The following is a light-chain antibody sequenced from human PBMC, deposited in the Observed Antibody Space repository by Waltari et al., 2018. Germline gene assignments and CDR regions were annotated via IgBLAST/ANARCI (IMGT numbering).Light chain of an antibody. CDR3: CSSAGIVV. V-gene: IGLV2-23*02. CDR2: EVT. Sequence: QSALTQPASVPGCPGQSTPISCAGTRSVAGSYNVFSWYQHHACNAPKLMIYEVTNRPSGVSNRFSGSKSGNTASLTISGLQAEDEADYYCCSSAGIVVFGGGTKLTVL. CDR1: RSVAGSYNV. J-gene: IGLJ2*01.